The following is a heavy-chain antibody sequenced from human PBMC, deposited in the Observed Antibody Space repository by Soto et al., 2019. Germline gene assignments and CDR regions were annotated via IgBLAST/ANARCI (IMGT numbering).Heavy chain of an antibody. Sequence: GGSLRLSCAASGFTFSGYWMHWVRQVPGKGPVWVSRINSDGSTINYADSVKGRFTISRDNAKNTLHLQMNSLRAEDTAVYYWARRSTRILRNGLDVWGQGTTVTVSS. J-gene: IGHJ6*02. D-gene: IGHD2-15*01. CDR2: INSDGSTI. V-gene: IGHV3-74*01. CDR3: ARRSTRILRNGLDV. CDR1: GFTFSGYW.